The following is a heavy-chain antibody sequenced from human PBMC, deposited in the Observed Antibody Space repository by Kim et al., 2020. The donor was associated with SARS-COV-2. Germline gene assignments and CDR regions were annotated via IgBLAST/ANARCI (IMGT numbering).Heavy chain of an antibody. J-gene: IGHJ6*02. CDR2: ISYDGGNK. Sequence: GGSLRLSCAASGFTFSSYGVHWVRQAPGKGLEWVAVISYDGGNKYYADSVKGRFTISRDNSKDTLYLQMNSLRAEDTAVYYCAKSNAGYHYYYALDVWGQGTTVTVSS. CDR1: GFTFSSYG. V-gene: IGHV3-30*18. CDR3: AKSNAGYHYYYALDV. D-gene: IGHD2-8*01.